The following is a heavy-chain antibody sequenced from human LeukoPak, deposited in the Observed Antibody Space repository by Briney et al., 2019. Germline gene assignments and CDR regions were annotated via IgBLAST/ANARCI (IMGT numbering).Heavy chain of an antibody. CDR3: ARAKPPIVVVTAPGGWFDP. V-gene: IGHV3-30-3*01. J-gene: IGHJ5*02. CDR2: ISYDGSNK. Sequence: GGSLRLSCAASGFTFSSYAMHWVRQAPGKGLEWVAVISYDGSNKYYADSVKGRLTISRDISKNTLYLQMNSLRAEDTAVYYCARAKPPIVVVTAPGGWFDPWGQGTLVTVSS. D-gene: IGHD2-21*02. CDR1: GFTFSSYA.